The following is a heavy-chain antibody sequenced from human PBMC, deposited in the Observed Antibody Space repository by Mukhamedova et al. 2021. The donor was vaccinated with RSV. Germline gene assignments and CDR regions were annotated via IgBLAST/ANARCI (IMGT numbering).Heavy chain of an antibody. J-gene: IGHJ4*02. CDR3: AKGRQWLIDY. CDR2: INRDGGNT. D-gene: IGHD6-19*01. Sequence: WVRQAPGKGLEWVSLINRDGGNTYYADSVRGRFTISRDNSKNSLYLQMNSLRTEDTALYYCAKGRQWLIDYWGQGTLVTVSS. V-gene: IGHV3-43*02.